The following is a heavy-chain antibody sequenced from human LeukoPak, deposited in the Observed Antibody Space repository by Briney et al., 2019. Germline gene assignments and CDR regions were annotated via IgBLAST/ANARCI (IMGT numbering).Heavy chain of an antibody. D-gene: IGHD2-15*01. CDR3: ARGYCSGGSCYSGADMDV. V-gene: IGHV3-48*03. Sequence: GGSLRLSCAASGFTFSSYEMNWVRQAPGKGLEWVSYISSSGSTIYYADSVKGRFTISRDNAKNSLYLQMNSLRAEDTAVYYCARGYCSGGSCYSGADMDVWGKGTTVTVSS. CDR1: GFTFSSYE. CDR2: ISSSGSTI. J-gene: IGHJ6*03.